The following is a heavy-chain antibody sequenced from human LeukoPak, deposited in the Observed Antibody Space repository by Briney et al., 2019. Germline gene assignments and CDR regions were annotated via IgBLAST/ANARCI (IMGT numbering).Heavy chain of an antibody. CDR3: ARQYERPSNCGIVD. CDR1: IYSISTDYY. CDR2: DYYGGSI. J-gene: IGHJ4*02. V-gene: IGHV4-38-2*02. Sequence: SDTLSLTCTLSIYSISTDYYWGWIRPSPGEGLELIGWDYYGGSIFYHPSLKSRVTLSVDTSKNQFSLNVNSVTAADTAVYSCARQYERPSNCGIVDWGQGTLVSVS. D-gene: IGHD1-1*01.